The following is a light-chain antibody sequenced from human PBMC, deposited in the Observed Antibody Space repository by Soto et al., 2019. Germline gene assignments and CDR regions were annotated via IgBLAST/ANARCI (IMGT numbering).Light chain of an antibody. CDR2: EVH. CDR3: ASYLTTSPLEV. V-gene: IGLV2-14*01. CDR1: ISDIGSHNY. J-gene: IGLJ1*01. Sequence: QSALAQPASVSATHGESITVSCSGSISDIGSHNYVSWYRQYPGEAPRLLIYEVHYRPSGVSSRFSGSKSGNTASLSISGLQAAGEADYYCASYLTTSPLEVFGTGTKVTVL.